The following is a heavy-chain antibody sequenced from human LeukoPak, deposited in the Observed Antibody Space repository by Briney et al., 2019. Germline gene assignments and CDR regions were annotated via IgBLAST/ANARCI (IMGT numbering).Heavy chain of an antibody. D-gene: IGHD6-19*01. J-gene: IGHJ6*02. CDR2: IYSGGST. CDR3: AKDAYSSGWYYYYYGMDV. CDR1: GFTVSSNY. V-gene: IGHV3-53*05. Sequence: PGGSLRLSCAASGFTVSSNYMSWVRQAPGKGLEWVSVIYSGGSTYYADSVKGRFTISRDNAKNSLYLQMNSLRAEDTALYYCAKDAYSSGWYYYYYGMDVWGQGTTVTVSS.